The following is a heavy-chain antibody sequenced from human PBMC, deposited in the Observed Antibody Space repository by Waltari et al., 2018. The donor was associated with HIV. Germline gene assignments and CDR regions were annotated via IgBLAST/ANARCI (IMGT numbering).Heavy chain of an antibody. V-gene: IGHV3-49*03. CDR2: IRSKAYGGTT. J-gene: IGHJ4*02. CDR1: GFSFGDYA. CDR3: TRGTFTVTYYFDY. Sequence: EVQLGESGGGLVQPGRSLRLSCATSGFSFGDYAMSWFRQAPGKGREGVGFIRSKAYGGTTQYAASVKGRFTISRDDSKSIAYLQMNSLKTEDTALYYCTRGTFTVTYYFDYWGRGTLVTVSS. D-gene: IGHD4-17*01.